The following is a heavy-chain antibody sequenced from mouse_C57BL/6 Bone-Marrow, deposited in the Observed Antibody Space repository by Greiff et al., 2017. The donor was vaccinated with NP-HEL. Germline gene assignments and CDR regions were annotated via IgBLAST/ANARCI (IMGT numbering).Heavy chain of an antibody. CDR3: VRHGLTGTVFDY. D-gene: IGHD4-1*01. V-gene: IGHV10-1*01. CDR1: GFSFNTYA. J-gene: IGHJ2*01. Sequence: EVQRVESGGGLVQPKGSLKLSCAASGFSFNTYAMNWVRQAPGKGVEWVARIRSKSNNYATYYADSVKDRFTISRDDSESMLYLQMNNLKTEDTAMYYCVRHGLTGTVFDYWGQGTTLTVSS. CDR2: IRSKSNNYAT.